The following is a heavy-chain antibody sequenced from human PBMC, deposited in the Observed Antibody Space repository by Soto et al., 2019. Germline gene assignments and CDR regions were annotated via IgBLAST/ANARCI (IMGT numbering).Heavy chain of an antibody. V-gene: IGHV1-69*13. CDR3: ARQYSSSWYGDY. J-gene: IGHJ4*02. D-gene: IGHD6-13*01. CDR1: GGTFSSYA. CDR2: IIPIFGTA. Sequence: ASVKVSCKASGGTFSSYAISWVRQAPGQGLEWMGGIIPIFGTANYAQKFQGRVTITADESTSTAYMELSSLRSEDTAVYYCARQYSSSWYGDYWGQGTLVTVSS.